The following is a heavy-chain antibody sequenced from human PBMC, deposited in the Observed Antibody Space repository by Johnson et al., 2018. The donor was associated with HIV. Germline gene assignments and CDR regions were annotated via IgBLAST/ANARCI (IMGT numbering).Heavy chain of an antibody. CDR3: STGGPYCGDDCYSRGGSDI. Sequence: VQLVESGGGVQRPGGPLRLSCAASGFTFSNAWMSWVRQAPGKGLEWVGHIKSKTDGGTTDYAAPVKGRFTISRDDSKNTLYLQMNSRKTEDTAVYYCSTGGPYCGDDCYSRGGSDIWGQGTMVTVSS. V-gene: IGHV3-15*01. J-gene: IGHJ3*02. CDR1: GFTFSNAW. CDR2: IKSKTDGGTT. D-gene: IGHD2-21*01.